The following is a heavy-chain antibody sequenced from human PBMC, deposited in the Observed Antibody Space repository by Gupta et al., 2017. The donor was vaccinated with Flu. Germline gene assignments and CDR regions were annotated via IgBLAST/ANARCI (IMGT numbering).Heavy chain of an antibody. Sequence: PGKGLEWVSGISNSGGSTYYADSVKGRFTISRDNSKNTLFLQMSSLRVEDTAVYYCAKDGERGSYYPRRLDYWGQGTLVTVSS. J-gene: IGHJ4*02. D-gene: IGHD1-26*01. V-gene: IGHV3-23*01. CDR3: AKDGERGSYYPRRLDY. CDR2: ISNSGGST.